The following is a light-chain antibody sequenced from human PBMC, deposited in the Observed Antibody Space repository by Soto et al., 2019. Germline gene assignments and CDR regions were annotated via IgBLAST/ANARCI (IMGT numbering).Light chain of an antibody. Sequence: DVVMTPSPLSLPVTLGQPASISCRSRQSLVYSDGDTYLNWFQQRPGQSPRRLIYKVSNRDSGVPDRFSGSGSGTDFTLKISRVEAEDVGVYYCMQGTHWPPITFGQGTRLEIK. V-gene: IGKV2-30*01. CDR1: QSLVYSDGDTY. CDR3: MQGTHWPPIT. J-gene: IGKJ5*01. CDR2: KVS.